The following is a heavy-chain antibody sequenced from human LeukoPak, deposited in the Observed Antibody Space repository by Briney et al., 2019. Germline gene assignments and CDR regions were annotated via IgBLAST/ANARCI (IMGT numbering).Heavy chain of an antibody. J-gene: IGHJ4*02. CDR3: ARGPSGYHNT. D-gene: IGHD5-12*01. CDR1: EFTFSRYG. Sequence: PGGSLRLSCAASEFTFSRYGMNWVRQAPGKGLEWVSSISSSSSYIYYADSVKGRFTISRGNAKNSLYLQMNSLRAEDTAVYYCARGPSGYHNTGGQGTLVTVSS. CDR2: ISSSSSYI. V-gene: IGHV3-21*01.